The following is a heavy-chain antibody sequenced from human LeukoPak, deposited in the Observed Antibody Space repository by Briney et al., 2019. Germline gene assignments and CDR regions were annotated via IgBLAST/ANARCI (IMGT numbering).Heavy chain of an antibody. D-gene: IGHD2-15*01. V-gene: IGHV3-48*03. Sequence: PGGSLRLSCAASGFTFSNYEMNWVRQAPGKGLEWVSYISSSGSTKYYADSVKGRFTISRDNAKNSLFLRMNSLRAEDTAVYYCARSGYCSGGPCYYYYGMDVWGQGTTVAVSS. CDR2: ISSSGSTK. J-gene: IGHJ6*02. CDR3: ARSGYCSGGPCYYYYGMDV. CDR1: GFTFSNYE.